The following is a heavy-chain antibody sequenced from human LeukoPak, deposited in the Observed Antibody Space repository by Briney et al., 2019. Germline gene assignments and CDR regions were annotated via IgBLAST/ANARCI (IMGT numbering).Heavy chain of an antibody. D-gene: IGHD2-2*01. J-gene: IGHJ3*02. CDR1: GYTFTSYG. V-gene: IGHV1-18*01. CDR2: ISAYNGNT. CDR3: ARDPRPDLWAFDI. Sequence: ASVKVSCKASGYTFTSYGVSWVRQAPGQGLEWMGWISAYNGNTNYAQKLQGRVTMTRDTSTSTVYMELSSLRSEDTAVYYCARDPRPDLWAFDIWGQGTMVTVSS.